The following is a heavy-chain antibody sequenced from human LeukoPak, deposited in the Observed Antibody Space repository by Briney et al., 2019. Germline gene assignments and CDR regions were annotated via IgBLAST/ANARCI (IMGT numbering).Heavy chain of an antibody. V-gene: IGHV1-2*02. J-gene: IGHJ4*02. CDR2: INPNSGGT. CDR1: GYTFTGYY. Sequence: ASVTVSCKASGYTFTGYYMHRVRQAPGQGLEWMGWINPNSGGTSYAQKFQGRVTMTGDTSISSAYMELSRLRSDDTAVYYCARACSGNTCSARPFDYWGQGTLVTVSS. D-gene: IGHD2-15*01. CDR3: ARACSGNTCSARPFDY.